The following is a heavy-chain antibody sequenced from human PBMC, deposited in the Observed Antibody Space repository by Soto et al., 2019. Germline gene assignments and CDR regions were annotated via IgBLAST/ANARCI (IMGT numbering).Heavy chain of an antibody. V-gene: IGHV3-48*01. J-gene: IGHJ5*02. CDR1: GFTFSSYS. CDR2: ISSSSSTI. Sequence: EVQLVESGGGLVQPGGSLRLSCAASGFTFSSYSMNWVRQAPGKGLEWVSYISSSSSTIFYADSVKGRFTISRDNAKNSLYLQMNSLSAEDASVYYSALEYCTWGYNWFDPWGQGTLVTVSS. CDR3: ALEYCTWGYNWFDP. D-gene: IGHD7-27*01.